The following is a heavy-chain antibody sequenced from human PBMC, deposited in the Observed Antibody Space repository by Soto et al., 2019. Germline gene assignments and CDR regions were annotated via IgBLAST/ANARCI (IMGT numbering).Heavy chain of an antibody. D-gene: IGHD1-26*01. CDR2: ISYDGSNK. CDR1: GFTFSSYA. Sequence: QVQLVESGGGVVQPGRSLRLSCAASGFTFSSYAMHWVRQAPGKGLEWVAVISYDGSNKYYADSVKGRFTISRDNSKNTLYLQMNSLRAEDTAVYYCARDHGAIGELLIDYWGQGTLVTVSS. J-gene: IGHJ4*02. CDR3: ARDHGAIGELLIDY. V-gene: IGHV3-30-3*01.